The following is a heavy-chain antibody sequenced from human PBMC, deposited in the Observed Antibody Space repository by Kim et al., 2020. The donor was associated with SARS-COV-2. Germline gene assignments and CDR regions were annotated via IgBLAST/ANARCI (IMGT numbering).Heavy chain of an antibody. Sequence: KYYVDSVKGRFTISRDNAKNSLYLQMNSLRAEDTTVYYCARFRSGSLFDYWGQGTLVTVSS. J-gene: IGHJ4*02. CDR2: K. V-gene: IGHV3-7*01. D-gene: IGHD3-3*01. CDR3: ARFRSGSLFDY.